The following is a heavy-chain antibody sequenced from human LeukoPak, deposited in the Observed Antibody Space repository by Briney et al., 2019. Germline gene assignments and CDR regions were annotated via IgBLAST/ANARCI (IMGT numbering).Heavy chain of an antibody. J-gene: IGHJ4*02. CDR3: AGRPPGDYPFFDY. CDR1: GFTVSNKY. Sequence: GGSLRLSCATSGFTVSNKYMSWVRQAPGKGLEGGSVIYSGGSSYYADSVKGRFTISRDNSKNTLYLQMNSLRVEDTAVYFCAGRPPGDYPFFDYWGRGTLVSVSS. V-gene: IGHV3-53*01. D-gene: IGHD4-17*01. CDR2: IYSGGSS.